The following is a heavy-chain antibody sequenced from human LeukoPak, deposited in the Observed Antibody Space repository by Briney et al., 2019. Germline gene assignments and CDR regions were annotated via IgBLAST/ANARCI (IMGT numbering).Heavy chain of an antibody. CDR3: ARDLKRGYSSGRYSWGTGSSNDY. Sequence: EASVKVSCKASGYTFSSYAITWVRQAPGQGLEWMGWISGYNGNTNYAQQKLQGRVTMTTDTSTSTAYMELRSLRSDDTAVYYCARDLKRGYSSGRYSWGTGSSNDYWGQGTLVTVSS. D-gene: IGHD6-13*01. V-gene: IGHV1-18*01. CDR2: ISGYNGNT. CDR1: GYTFSSYA. J-gene: IGHJ4*02.